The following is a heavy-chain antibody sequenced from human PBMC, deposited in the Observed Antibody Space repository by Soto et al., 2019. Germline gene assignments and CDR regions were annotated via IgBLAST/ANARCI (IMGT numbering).Heavy chain of an antibody. J-gene: IGHJ5*02. D-gene: IGHD2-15*01. CDR1: GGPISSYY. CDR2: IYYSGRT. V-gene: IGHV4-59*08. CDR3: ASSRMYPWRYCSGGSCYSAPGWFDP. Sequence: PAETLSLTCTVSGGPISSYYWSWIRQPPGKGLEWIEKIYYSGRTNYNPSLKSRVTISVDTSKNQFSLKLSSVTAADTAVYYCASSRMYPWRYCSGGSCYSAPGWFDPWGQGTLVTVSS.